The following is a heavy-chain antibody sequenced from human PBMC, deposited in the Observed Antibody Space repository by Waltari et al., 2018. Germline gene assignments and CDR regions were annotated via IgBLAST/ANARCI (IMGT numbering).Heavy chain of an antibody. CDR2: IDPSDSFR. CDR3: VRHRTTYPLEIDY. J-gene: IGHJ4*02. CDR1: GYSFTSHW. V-gene: IGHV5-10-1*01. D-gene: IGHD2-2*01. Sequence: EVQLVQSGAEVKKPEESLRISGEGSGYSFTSHWISWVRPMPGKGLEWGGGIDPSDSFRNSGPAFEGHVTISVDQSLRTAYLQWDSLKASDTAIYYCVRHRTTYPLEIDYWGQGTLVTVSS.